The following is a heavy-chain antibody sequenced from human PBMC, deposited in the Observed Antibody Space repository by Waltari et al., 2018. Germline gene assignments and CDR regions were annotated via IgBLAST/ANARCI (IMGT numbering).Heavy chain of an antibody. V-gene: IGHV3-23*01. J-gene: IGHJ4*02. CDR1: GFTFGSCA. D-gene: IGHD6-19*01. CDR3: AKVAVADDLFDY. CDR2: ISGSGGST. Sequence: EVQLLESGGGVVQPGGSLRLSCAAYGFTFGSCARSWVRQAPGKGLEWVSAISGSGGSTYYADSVKGRFTISRDNSKNTLYLQMNSLRAEDTAVYYCAKVAVADDLFDYWGQGTLVTVS.